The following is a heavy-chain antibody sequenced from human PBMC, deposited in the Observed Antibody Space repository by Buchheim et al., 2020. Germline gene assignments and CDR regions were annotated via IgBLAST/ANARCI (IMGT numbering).Heavy chain of an antibody. Sequence: EVQLLESGGGLVQPGGSLRLSCAASGFTFSSHAMSWVRQAPGKGLEWVSAISGSGGSTFYADSVKGRFIISRDNSKNTLYLQMNSLRAEDTAVYYCAKAVQDFWSGYFVGMDVGGQGTT. D-gene: IGHD3-3*01. V-gene: IGHV3-23*01. CDR3: AKAVQDFWSGYFVGMDV. CDR1: GFTFSSHA. CDR2: ISGSGGST. J-gene: IGHJ6*02.